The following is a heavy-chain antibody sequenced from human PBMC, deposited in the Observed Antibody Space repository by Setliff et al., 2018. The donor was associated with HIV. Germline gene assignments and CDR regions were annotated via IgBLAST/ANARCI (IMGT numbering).Heavy chain of an antibody. CDR2: IYFSGST. V-gene: IGHV4-61*05. D-gene: IGHD1-26*01. Sequence: SETLSLTCSFSGPSIITTDYYWAWVRQPPGKGLEWIGSIYFSGSTDYNPSLKSRVTISGDTSKNQFSLKLTSVTAADTAVYYCARGLGMVEATTPFDYWGPGTLVTVS. CDR1: GPSIITTDYY. J-gene: IGHJ4*02. CDR3: ARGLGMVEATTPFDY.